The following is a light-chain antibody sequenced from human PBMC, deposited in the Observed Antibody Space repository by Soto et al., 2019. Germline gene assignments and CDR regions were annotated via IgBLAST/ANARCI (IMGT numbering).Light chain of an antibody. Sequence: DIQMTQSPSSLSASVGDRVTITCRASQASYNYLAWYQQKPGKVPTLLISAASTLQSGVPSRFSGSGSSTDFTLTISSLQPEDVATYYCQKCSALTTFGGGTKVEI. CDR3: QKCSALTT. CDR2: AAS. J-gene: IGKJ4*01. CDR1: QASYNY. V-gene: IGKV1-27*01.